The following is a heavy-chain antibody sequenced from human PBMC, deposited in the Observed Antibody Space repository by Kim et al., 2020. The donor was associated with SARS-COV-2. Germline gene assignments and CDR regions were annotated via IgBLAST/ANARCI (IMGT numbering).Heavy chain of an antibody. CDR2: ISGSGGST. J-gene: IGHJ6*02. Sequence: GGSLRLSCAASGFTFSSYAMSWVRQAPGKGLEWVSAISGSGGSTYYADSVKGRLTISRDNSKNTLYLQMNSLRAEDTAVYYCAKDIVVVPAAGDDYYYYYGMDVWGQGTTVTVSS. CDR3: AKDIVVVPAAGDDYYYYYGMDV. CDR1: GFTFSSYA. D-gene: IGHD2-2*01. V-gene: IGHV3-23*01.